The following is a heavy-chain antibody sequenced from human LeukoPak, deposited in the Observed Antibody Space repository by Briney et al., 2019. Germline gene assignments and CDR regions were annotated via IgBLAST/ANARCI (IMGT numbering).Heavy chain of an antibody. V-gene: IGHV3-30*02. D-gene: IGHD6-19*01. CDR3: AKDRVAVAGTFYFDY. J-gene: IGHJ4*02. Sequence: GGSLRLSCAASGFTFSSYGMHWVRQAPRKGLEWLAFIRYDGSNKYYADSVKGRFTISRDNSKNTLYLQMNSLRAEDTAVYYCAKDRVAVAGTFYFDYWGQGTLVTVSS. CDR2: IRYDGSNK. CDR1: GFTFSSYG.